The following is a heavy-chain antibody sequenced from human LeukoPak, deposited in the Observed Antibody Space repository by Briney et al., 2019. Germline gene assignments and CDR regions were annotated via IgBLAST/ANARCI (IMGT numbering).Heavy chain of an antibody. Sequence: GGSLRLSCAASGFTVSSNYTSWVRQAPGKGLEWVSVIYSGGSTYYADSVKGRFTISRDNSKNTLYLQMNSLRAEDTAVYYCARFMSSGWYFDYWGQGTLVTVSS. J-gene: IGHJ4*02. V-gene: IGHV3-66*01. D-gene: IGHD6-19*01. CDR3: ARFMSSGWYFDY. CDR1: GFTVSSNY. CDR2: IYSGGST.